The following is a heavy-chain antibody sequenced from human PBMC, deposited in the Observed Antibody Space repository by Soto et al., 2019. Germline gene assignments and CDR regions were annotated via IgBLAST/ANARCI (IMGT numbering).Heavy chain of an antibody. CDR1: VGTFSSYA. J-gene: IGHJ5*02. D-gene: IGHD3-10*01. CDR3: ARRTVLLNFDP. CDR2: IIPIFGTA. Sequence: GASVTVSCKASVGTFSSYAISWVRQAPGQGLEWMGGIIPIFGTANYAQKFQGRVTITADESTSTDYMELSSLRSEDTAVYYCARRTVLLNFDPWGQGTQVTVSS. V-gene: IGHV1-69*13.